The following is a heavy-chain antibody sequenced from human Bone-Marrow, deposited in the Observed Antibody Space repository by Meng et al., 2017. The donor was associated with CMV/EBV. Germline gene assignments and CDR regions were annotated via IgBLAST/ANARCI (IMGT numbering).Heavy chain of an antibody. D-gene: IGHD1-26*01. Sequence: ASVKVSCKASGYTFTGYYMHWVRQAPGQGLEWMGIINPSGGTTSYAQKFQGRVTMTRDTSTSTVYMELSSLRSEDTAVYYCARDRGGYSGTYLYAFDIWGQGTMVTVSS. CDR2: INPSGGTT. V-gene: IGHV1-46*01. J-gene: IGHJ3*02. CDR3: ARDRGGYSGTYLYAFDI. CDR1: GYTFTGYY.